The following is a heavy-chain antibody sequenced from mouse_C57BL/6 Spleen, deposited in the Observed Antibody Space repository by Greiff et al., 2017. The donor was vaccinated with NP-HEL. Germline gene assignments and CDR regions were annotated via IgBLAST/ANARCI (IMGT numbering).Heavy chain of an antibody. CDR1: GYTFTSYW. J-gene: IGHJ3*01. CDR2: IYPSDSET. V-gene: IGHV1-61*01. CDR3: AREGASTGAY. D-gene: IGHD2-1*01. Sequence: VQLQQPGAELVRPGSSVKLSCKASGYTFTSYWMDWVKQRPGQGLEWIGNIYPSDSETHYNQKFKDKATLTVDKSSSTAYMQLSSLTSEDSAVYYCAREGASTGAYWGQGTLVTVSA.